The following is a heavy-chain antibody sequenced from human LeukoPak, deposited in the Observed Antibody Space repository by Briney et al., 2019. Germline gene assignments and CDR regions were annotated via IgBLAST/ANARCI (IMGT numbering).Heavy chain of an antibody. CDR2: IIPIFGTA. CDR1: GGTFSSYA. V-gene: IGHV1-69*06. CDR3: ARFLVAAGYFDY. D-gene: IGHD5-12*01. J-gene: IGHJ4*02. Sequence: SVKVSCRASGGTFSSYAISWVRQAPGEGLEWMGGIIPIFGTANYAQKFQGRVTITADKSTSTAYMELSSLRSEDTAVYYCARFLVAAGYFDYWGQGTLVTVSS.